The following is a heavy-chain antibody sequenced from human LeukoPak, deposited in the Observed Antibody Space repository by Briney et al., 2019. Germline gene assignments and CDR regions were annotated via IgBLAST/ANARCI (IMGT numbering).Heavy chain of an antibody. J-gene: IGHJ3*01. V-gene: IGHV4-61*01. CDR2: IYYSGST. CDR1: GGSISSSSYY. Sequence: SETLSLTCTVSGGSISSSSYYWSWIRQPPGKGLEWIGYIYYSGSTNYNPSLKSRVTISVDTSKNQFSLKLSSVTAADTAVYYCARGQLWEGVWGQGTMVTVSS. CDR3: ARGQLWEGV. D-gene: IGHD5-18*01.